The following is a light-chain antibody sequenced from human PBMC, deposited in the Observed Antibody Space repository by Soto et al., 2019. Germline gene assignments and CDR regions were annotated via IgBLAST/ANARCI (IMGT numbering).Light chain of an antibody. CDR2: RAS. CDR1: QSIGTW. Sequence: DIQMTQSPSTLSASVGARVTITGRASQSIGTWLAGYQQKTGKAPKLLIYRASSLESEVPSRFSASESGTEFTLIINSLQPDDFATYYCQHYNVYQWTFGQGTKVEIK. CDR3: QHYNVYQWT. J-gene: IGKJ1*01. V-gene: IGKV1-5*03.